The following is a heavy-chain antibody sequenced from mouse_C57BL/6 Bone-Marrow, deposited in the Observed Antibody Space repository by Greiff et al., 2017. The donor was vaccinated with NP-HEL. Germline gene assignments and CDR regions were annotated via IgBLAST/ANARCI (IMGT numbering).Heavy chain of an antibody. J-gene: IGHJ3*01. CDR1: GYTFTSYW. Sequence: QVQLQQPGAELVMPGASVKLSCKASGYTFTSYWMHWVKQRPGQGLEWIGEIDPSDSYTNYNQKFKGKSTLTVDKSSSTAYMELRSLTSEDSAVYFCAKDGAWFAYWGQGTLVTVSA. CDR2: IDPSDSYT. D-gene: IGHD2-3*01. V-gene: IGHV1-69*01. CDR3: AKDGAWFAY.